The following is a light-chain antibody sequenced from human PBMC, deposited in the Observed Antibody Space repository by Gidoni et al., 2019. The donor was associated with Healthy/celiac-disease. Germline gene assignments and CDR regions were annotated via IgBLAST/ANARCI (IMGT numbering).Light chain of an antibody. CDR1: SSNIGAGYD. CDR2: GNS. CDR3: QSYDSSLIWV. Sequence: QSVLTQPPSVSGAPGQRVTISCTGSSSNIGAGYDVHWYQQLPGTAPKLLIYGNSNRPSGVPDRFSGSKSGTSASLAITGLQAEDEAEYYCQSYDSSLIWVFGGGTKLTVL. J-gene: IGLJ3*02. V-gene: IGLV1-40*01.